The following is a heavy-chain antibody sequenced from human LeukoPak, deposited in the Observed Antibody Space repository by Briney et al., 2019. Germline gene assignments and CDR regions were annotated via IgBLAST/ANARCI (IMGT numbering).Heavy chain of an antibody. CDR3: ARRRSGSSGPPSDH. V-gene: IGHV1-8*01. CDR2: MNPNSGNT. J-gene: IGHJ4*02. CDR1: GYTFTSYD. D-gene: IGHD6-6*01. Sequence: ASVKVSCKASGYTFTSYDINWARQATGQGLEWMGWMNPNSGNTGYAQKFQGRVNMTRNTSISTAYMELSSLESEDTAVYYCARRRSGSSGPPSDHWGQGTLVTVSS.